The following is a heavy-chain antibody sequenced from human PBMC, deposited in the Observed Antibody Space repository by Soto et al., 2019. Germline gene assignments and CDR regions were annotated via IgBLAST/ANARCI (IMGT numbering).Heavy chain of an antibody. CDR2: ISGSGGST. V-gene: IGHV3-23*01. J-gene: IGHJ4*02. Sequence: GGSLRLSCAASGFTFSSYAMSWVRQAPGKGLEWVSAISGSGGSTYYADSVKGRFTISRDNSKNTLYLQMNSLRAEDTAVYYCAKDQYYGSGTEGYFDYWGQGTLVTVSS. CDR3: AKDQYYGSGTEGYFDY. CDR1: GFTFSSYA. D-gene: IGHD3-10*01.